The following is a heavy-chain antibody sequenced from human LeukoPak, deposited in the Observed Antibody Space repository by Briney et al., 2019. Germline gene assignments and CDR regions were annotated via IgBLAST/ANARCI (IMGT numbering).Heavy chain of an antibody. CDR2: INTNTGNP. J-gene: IGHJ5*02. CDR3: AREGDSSGYHSSRNWFDP. CDR1: GYTFTSYA. Sequence: ASVKVSCKASGYTFTSYAMNWVRQAPGQGLEWMGWINTNTGNPTYAQGFTGRFVFSLDTSVSTAYLQISSLKAEDTAVYYCAREGDSSGYHSSRNWFDPWGQGALVTVSS. V-gene: IGHV7-4-1*02. D-gene: IGHD3-22*01.